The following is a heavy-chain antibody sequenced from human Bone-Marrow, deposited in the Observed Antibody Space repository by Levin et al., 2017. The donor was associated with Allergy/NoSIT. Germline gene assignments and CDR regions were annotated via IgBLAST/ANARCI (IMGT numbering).Heavy chain of an antibody. V-gene: IGHV3-7*03. D-gene: IGHD6-19*01. CDR1: GFTFSNCW. Sequence: GESLKISCAASGFTFSNCWMSWVRQAPGKGLEWVANIKEDGSQKYYVDSVKGRFTISRDNANNSLYLQMNYLGAGDTAVYYCARDTTLAGEAWGQGTLVTVSS. CDR2: IKEDGSQK. J-gene: IGHJ5*02. CDR3: ARDTTLAGEA.